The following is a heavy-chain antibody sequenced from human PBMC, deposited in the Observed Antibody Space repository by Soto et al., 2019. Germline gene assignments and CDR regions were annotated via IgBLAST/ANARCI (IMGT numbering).Heavy chain of an antibody. CDR1: GCAVSSKY. J-gene: IGHJ4*02. CDR2: IYGGGTT. D-gene: IGHD6-19*01. Sequence: PGESLKISCAASGCAVSSKYMTWVRQAPGKGLEWVSVIYGGGTTYYADSVKGRFTISRDTSKNTLYLQMNSLRAEDTAVYYCVQTTGWPGFDFWGQGTLVTVSS. V-gene: IGHV3-53*01. CDR3: VQTTGWPGFDF.